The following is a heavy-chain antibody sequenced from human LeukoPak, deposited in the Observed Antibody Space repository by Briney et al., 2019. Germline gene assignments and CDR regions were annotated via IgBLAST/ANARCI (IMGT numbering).Heavy chain of an antibody. CDR3: ATRPARGSGPYYPYFDY. Sequence: SETLSLTCTVPGGSISGSYWSWIRQPPGKGLEWIGYIYYSGSTNYNPSLKSRVTISVDTSKTQFSLKLTSVTAADTAVYYCATRPARGSGPYYPYFDYWGQGTLVTVSS. CDR1: GGSISGSY. D-gene: IGHD3-22*01. J-gene: IGHJ4*02. CDR2: IYYSGST. V-gene: IGHV4-59*01.